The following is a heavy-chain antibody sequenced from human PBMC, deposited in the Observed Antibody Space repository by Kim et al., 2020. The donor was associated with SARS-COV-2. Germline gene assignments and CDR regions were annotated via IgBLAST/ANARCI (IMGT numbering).Heavy chain of an antibody. D-gene: IGHD2-2*02. J-gene: IGHJ1*01. Sequence: ASVKVSCKVSGYTRTELSMHWVRQAPGKGLEWMGGFDPEDGETIYAQKFQGRVTMTEDTSTDTAYMELSSLRSEDTAVYYCATAPYCSSTSCYIEYFQHWGQGTLVTVSS. CDR3: ATAPYCSSTSCYIEYFQH. CDR2: FDPEDGET. CDR1: GYTRTELS. V-gene: IGHV1-24*01.